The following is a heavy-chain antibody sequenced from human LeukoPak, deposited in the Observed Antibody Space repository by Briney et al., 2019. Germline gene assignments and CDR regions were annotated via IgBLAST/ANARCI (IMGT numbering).Heavy chain of an antibody. J-gene: IGHJ5*02. CDR3: AKNLGTETVPTICIENWFDP. Sequence: SETLSLTCTVSGGSITSSSYNWGWIRQPPGKGLEWIGSIYYSGSSYHNPSLKSRVTISVDTSKNQFSLKLSSVTTADTAVYYCAKNLGTETVPTICIENWFDPWGQGTLVTVSS. CDR1: GGSITSSSYN. V-gene: IGHV4-39*01. D-gene: IGHD5-12*01. CDR2: IYYSGSS.